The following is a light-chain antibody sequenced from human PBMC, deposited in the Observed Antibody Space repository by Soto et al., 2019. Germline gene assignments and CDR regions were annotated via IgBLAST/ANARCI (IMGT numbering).Light chain of an antibody. CDR1: QSVSNY. V-gene: IGKV3-11*01. CDR3: QQRSNWPPFT. CDR2: DAS. Sequence: EIVLTQSPSTLSLSPGERATLSCRASQSVSNYLAWYQQKPGQAPRLLIYDASNMATDVPARFSGSGSGTDFTITISSLEPEDFSVYYCQQRSNWPPFTFGQGTRLDIK. J-gene: IGKJ5*01.